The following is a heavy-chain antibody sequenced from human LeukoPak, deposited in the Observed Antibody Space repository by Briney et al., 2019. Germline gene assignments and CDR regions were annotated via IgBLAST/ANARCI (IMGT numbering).Heavy chain of an antibody. CDR1: GYAFTSYD. V-gene: IGHV1-8*01. J-gene: IGHJ4*02. Sequence: ASVKVSCKASGYAFTSYDINWVRQATGQGLEWMGWMNPNSGNIGYAQKFQGRVTMTRNTSISTAYMELSSLRSEDTAVYYCAREAPRGYSYGNYFDYWGQGTLVTVSS. D-gene: IGHD5-18*01. CDR3: AREAPRGYSYGNYFDY. CDR2: MNPNSGNI.